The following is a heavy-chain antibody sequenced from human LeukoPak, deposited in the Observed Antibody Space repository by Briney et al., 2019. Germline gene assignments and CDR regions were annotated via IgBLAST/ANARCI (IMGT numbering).Heavy chain of an antibody. CDR3: TREKLSAGPHFAP. D-gene: IGHD6-13*01. Sequence: SETLSPTCAVSGGSLSSFHWSWIRQPPGKGLEWIGYIYHGGTTMYNPSLKSRVTVSVDTSKNQFSLRLTSVTAADTAIYYCTREKLSAGPHFAPRGRGLLVRVSS. J-gene: IGHJ2*01. CDR2: IYHGGTT. CDR1: GGSLSSFH. V-gene: IGHV4-59*12.